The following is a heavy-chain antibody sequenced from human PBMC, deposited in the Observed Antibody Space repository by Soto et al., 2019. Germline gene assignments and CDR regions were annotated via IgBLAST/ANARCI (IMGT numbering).Heavy chain of an antibody. Sequence: HPGGSLRLSCAASGFTFSSYDMHWVRQATGKGLEWVSAIGTAGDTYYPGSVKGRFTISRENAKNSLYLQMNSLRAGDTAVYYCARGYCSSTSCYGVYYMDVWGKGTTVTVSS. J-gene: IGHJ6*03. CDR2: IGTAGDT. V-gene: IGHV3-13*01. D-gene: IGHD2-2*01. CDR1: GFTFSSYD. CDR3: ARGYCSSTSCYGVYYMDV.